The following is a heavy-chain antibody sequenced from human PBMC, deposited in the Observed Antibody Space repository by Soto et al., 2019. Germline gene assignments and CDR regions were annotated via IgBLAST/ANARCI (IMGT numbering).Heavy chain of an antibody. Sequence: GGSLRLSCAASGFTFSSHWMHWVRQAPGKGLVWVSRIKSDGTSTSYADSVKGRFTISRDNAKNTLYLQMNSLRAEDTAVYYCARDRADPIGDYHPLFDSWGQGTLVTVSS. CDR2: IKSDGTST. D-gene: IGHD2-21*01. V-gene: IGHV3-74*01. CDR1: GFTFSSHW. J-gene: IGHJ4*02. CDR3: ARDRADPIGDYHPLFDS.